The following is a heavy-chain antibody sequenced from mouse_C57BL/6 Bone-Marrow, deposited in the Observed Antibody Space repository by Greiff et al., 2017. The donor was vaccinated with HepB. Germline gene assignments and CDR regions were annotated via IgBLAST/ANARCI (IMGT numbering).Heavy chain of an antibody. CDR1: GYTFTDYY. D-gene: IGHD2-1*01. CDR2: INPNNGGT. Sequence: EVQLQQSGPELVKPGASVKISCKASGYTFTDYYMNWVKQSHGKSLEWIGDINPNNGGTSYNQKFKGKATLTEDKSSSTAYMELRSLTSEDSAVYYCAIYGNYDYFDYWGQGTTLTVSS. CDR3: AIYGNYDYFDY. V-gene: IGHV1-26*01. J-gene: IGHJ2*01.